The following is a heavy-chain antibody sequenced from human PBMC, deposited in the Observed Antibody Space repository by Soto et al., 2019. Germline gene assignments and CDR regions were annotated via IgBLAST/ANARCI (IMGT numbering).Heavy chain of an antibody. J-gene: IGHJ4*02. CDR1: GFTFSDYY. Sequence: GGSLRLSCAASGFTFSDYYMSWIRQAPGKGLEWVSYISSSANAMYYADSVKGRFTISRDNAKNSLYLQMNSLRAEDTAFYYCATDKTHFDFWGQGTLVTVSS. V-gene: IGHV3-11*01. CDR3: ATDKTHFDF. CDR2: ISSSANAM.